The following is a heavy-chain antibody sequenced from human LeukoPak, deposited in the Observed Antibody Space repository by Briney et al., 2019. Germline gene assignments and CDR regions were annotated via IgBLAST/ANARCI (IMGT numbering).Heavy chain of an antibody. Sequence: PGGSLRLSCAASGFTFSSFTMNWVRQAPGKGLEWVSSITTSTSYIYYADSVKGRFTISRDNAKNSLYLQMNSLRAEDTAVYYCARDYSYGSGYLYWGQGTLITVSS. J-gene: IGHJ4*02. D-gene: IGHD3-3*01. CDR3: ARDYSYGSGYLY. CDR1: GFTFSSFT. CDR2: ITTSTSYI. V-gene: IGHV3-21*01.